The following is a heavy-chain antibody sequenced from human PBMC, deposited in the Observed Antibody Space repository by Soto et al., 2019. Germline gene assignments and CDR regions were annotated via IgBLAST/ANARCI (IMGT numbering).Heavy chain of an antibody. CDR2: IFWNDDK. CDR1: GFSLTTSGVG. Sequence: SGPTLVNPTQTLTLTCTFSGFSLTTSGVGVAWIRQPPGKALEWLTVIFWNDDKQYSPSLKSRLTTTKDTPKNQVVLTMTNMDPADTATYYCXRRLIITPRQVVNCFDPWGQGTLVTVSS. V-gene: IGHV2-5*01. D-gene: IGHD2-15*01. CDR3: XRRLIITPRQVVNCFDP. J-gene: IGHJ5*02.